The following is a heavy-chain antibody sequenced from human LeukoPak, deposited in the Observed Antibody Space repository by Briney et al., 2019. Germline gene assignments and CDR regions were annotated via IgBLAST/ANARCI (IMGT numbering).Heavy chain of an antibody. V-gene: IGHV3-66*04. CDR1: GFTVSSNY. CDR2: IYSGGST. CDR3: ASQVYYGSGSPDLYYYYYYGMDL. D-gene: IGHD3-10*01. Sequence: GGSLRLSCAASGFTVSSNYMSWVRQAPGKGLEWVSVIYSGGSTYYADSVKGRFTISRDNSENTLYLQMNSLRAEDTAVYYCASQVYYGSGSPDLYYYYYYGMDLWGQGTTVTVSS. J-gene: IGHJ6*02.